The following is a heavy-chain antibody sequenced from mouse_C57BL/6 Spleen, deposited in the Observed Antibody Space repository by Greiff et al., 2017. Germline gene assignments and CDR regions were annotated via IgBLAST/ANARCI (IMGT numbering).Heavy chain of an antibody. J-gene: IGHJ1*03. CDR3: ARQKGAGTGGWYFDV. Sequence: EVMLVESGGGLVQPGESLKLSCESNEYEFPSHDMSWVRKTPEKRLELVAAINSDGGSTYYPDTMERRFIISRDNTKRTLYLQMSSLRSEDTAMYYCARQKGAGTGGWYFDVWGTGTTVTVSS. V-gene: IGHV5-2*03. CDR1: EYEFPSHD. D-gene: IGHD4-1*01. CDR2: INSDGGST.